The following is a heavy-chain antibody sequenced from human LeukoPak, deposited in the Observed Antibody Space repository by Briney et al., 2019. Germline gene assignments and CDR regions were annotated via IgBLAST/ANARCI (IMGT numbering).Heavy chain of an antibody. Sequence: PGRSLRLSCAASGFTFSSYWMSWVRQAPGKGLEWVANIKQDGSEKYYVDSVKGRFTISRDNAKNSLYLQMNSLRAEDTAVYYCASRGDTAMVNYYYYYYMDVWGKGTTVTVSS. CDR3: ASRGDTAMVNYYYYYYMDV. CDR1: GFTFSSYW. CDR2: IKQDGSEK. D-gene: IGHD5-18*01. V-gene: IGHV3-7*01. J-gene: IGHJ6*03.